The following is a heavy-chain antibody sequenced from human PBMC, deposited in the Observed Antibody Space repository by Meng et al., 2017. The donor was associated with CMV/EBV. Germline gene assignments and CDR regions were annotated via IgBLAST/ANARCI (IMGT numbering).Heavy chain of an antibody. CDR2: INHSGST. V-gene: IGHV4-34*01. D-gene: IGHD5-18*01. J-gene: IGHJ4*02. CDR1: GGSSSGYY. CDR3: ARGGYRYGSDY. Sequence: SNTLSLTFAVHGGSSSGYYWSWIRQPPGKGLEWIGEINHSGSTNYNPSLKSRVTISVDTSKNQFSLKLSSVTAEDTAVYYCARGGYRYGSDYWGQGTLVTVSS.